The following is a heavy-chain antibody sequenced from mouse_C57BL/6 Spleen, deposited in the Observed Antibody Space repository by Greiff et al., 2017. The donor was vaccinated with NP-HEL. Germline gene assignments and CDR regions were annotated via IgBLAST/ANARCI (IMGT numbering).Heavy chain of an antibody. CDR2: IDPSDSYT. D-gene: IGHD1-1*02. CDR3: ARKEDYGWFAY. Sequence: VKLQQPGAELVKPGASVKLSCKASGYTFTSYWMQWVKQRPGQGLEWIGEIDPSDSYTNYNQKFKGKATLTVDTSSSTAYMQLSSLTSEDSAVYYCARKEDYGWFAYWGQGTLVTVSA. V-gene: IGHV1-50*01. CDR1: GYTFTSYW. J-gene: IGHJ3*01.